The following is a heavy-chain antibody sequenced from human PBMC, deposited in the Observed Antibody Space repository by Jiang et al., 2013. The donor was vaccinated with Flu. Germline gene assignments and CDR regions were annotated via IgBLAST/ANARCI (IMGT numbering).Heavy chain of an antibody. CDR3: ASSKLGNYYESSGRLDS. Sequence: SGAEVKKTGSSVKVSCKASGGTFNSYAFSWVRQAPGQGLERMGRILPILDIPTYAQKFQGRVTITADKSATTAYMELSSLKSEDTAIYYCASSKLGNYYESSGRLDSWGQGTPVSVSS. CDR2: ILPILDIP. D-gene: IGHD3-22*01. CDR1: GGTFNSYA. J-gene: IGHJ4*02. V-gene: IGHV1-69*04.